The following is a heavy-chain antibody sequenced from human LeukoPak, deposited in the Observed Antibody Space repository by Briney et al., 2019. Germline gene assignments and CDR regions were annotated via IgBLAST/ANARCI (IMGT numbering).Heavy chain of an antibody. J-gene: IGHJ5*02. Sequence: GGSLRLSCAASGFTFSSYAMHWVRQAPGKGLEWVAVISYDGSNKYYADSVKGRSTISRDNPKNTLYLQMNSLRAEDTAVYYCARENGGYCSGGSCYSSGWFDPWGQGTLVTVSS. V-gene: IGHV3-30*04. D-gene: IGHD2-15*01. CDR3: ARENGGYCSGGSCYSSGWFDP. CDR2: ISYDGSNK. CDR1: GFTFSSYA.